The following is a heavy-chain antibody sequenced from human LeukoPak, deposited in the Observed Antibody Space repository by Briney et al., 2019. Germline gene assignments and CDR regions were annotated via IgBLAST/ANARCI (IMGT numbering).Heavy chain of an antibody. CDR2: ISYSGST. D-gene: IGHD6-19*01. CDR1: GGSISRYY. V-gene: IGHV4-59*08. J-gene: IGHJ5*02. Sequence: SETLSLTCNVSGGSISRYYWSWIRQPPGKGLDWIGYISYSGSTNYNPSLKSRVTISVDTSKSQFSLKLSSATAADTAVYYCARHAAVEGSSGWSPLWWFDPWGQGTLVTVSS. CDR3: ARHAAVEGSSGWSPLWWFDP.